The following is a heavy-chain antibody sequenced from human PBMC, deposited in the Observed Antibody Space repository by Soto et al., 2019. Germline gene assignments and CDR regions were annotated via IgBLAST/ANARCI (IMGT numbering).Heavy chain of an antibody. J-gene: IGHJ5*02. CDR3: ASTFKLALSGQFDP. CDR1: GGSISSGGYS. V-gene: IGHV4-30-2*01. Sequence: KTSETLSLTCAVSGGSISSGGYSWSWIRQPPGKGLEWIGYIYHSGSTYYNPSLKSRVTISVDRSKNQFSLKLSSVTAADTAVYYCASTFKLALSGQFDPWGQGTLVTVSS. D-gene: IGHD1-26*01. CDR2: IYHSGST.